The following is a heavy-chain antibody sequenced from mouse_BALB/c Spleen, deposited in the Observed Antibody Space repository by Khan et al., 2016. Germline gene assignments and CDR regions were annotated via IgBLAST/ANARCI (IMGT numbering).Heavy chain of an antibody. V-gene: IGHV1S81*02. CDR2: INPSNGGT. Sequence: QVQLQQPGAELVKPGTSVRLSCKASGYTFTSYYMYWVKQRPGQGLEWIGEINPSNGGTNFNEKFKNKATLTVDKSSTTAYMQLSSLTSEDSAVYWCTREPFAYWGQGTLVTGSA. CDR1: GYTFTSYY. J-gene: IGHJ3*01. CDR3: TREPFAY.